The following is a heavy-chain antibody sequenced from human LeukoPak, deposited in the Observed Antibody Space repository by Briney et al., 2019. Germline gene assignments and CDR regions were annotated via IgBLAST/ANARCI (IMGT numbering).Heavy chain of an antibody. CDR3: ARTAAGYLSYYFDY. J-gene: IGHJ4*01. CDR2: IYHSGST. V-gene: IGHV4-39*01. Sequence: PSETLSLTCSVSGGSISSGMYYWGWIRQPPRKGLEWIGSIYHSGSTFYNSSLKGRVTISVDTTRNQFSLNLNPVTAADTAVYYCARTAAGYLSYYFDYWGQGTLVSVYS. CDR1: GGSISSGMYY. D-gene: IGHD6-13*01.